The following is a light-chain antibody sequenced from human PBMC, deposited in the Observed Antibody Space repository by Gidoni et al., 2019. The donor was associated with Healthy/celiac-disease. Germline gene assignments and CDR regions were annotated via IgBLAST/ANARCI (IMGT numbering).Light chain of an antibody. J-gene: IGKJ1*01. CDR3: QQYNNWPRT. V-gene: IGKV3-15*01. Sequence: EIVMTQSPATLSVSPGERATLSCRARQSVSNNLAWYQQKPGQAHRLLIYGASTRATGIPARFSGSGSGNEFTLTSSSLQDEDVAVYCCQQYNNWPRTFGQGTKVEIK. CDR1: QSVSNN. CDR2: GAS.